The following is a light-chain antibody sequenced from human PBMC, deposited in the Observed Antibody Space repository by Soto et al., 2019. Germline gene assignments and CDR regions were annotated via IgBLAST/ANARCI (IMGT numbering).Light chain of an antibody. Sequence: QSVLTQPPSGSAAPGQKVTISCSGSSSNIGGNSVSWYQQLPGTAPKLLIYDDNKRPSGIPDRFSGSKSGTSATLGITGFQTGDEADYYCGPWDSSLSAYVLSTGPKDNVL. CDR3: GPWDSSLSAYV. V-gene: IGLV1-51*01. J-gene: IGLJ1*01. CDR1: SSNIGGNS. CDR2: DDN.